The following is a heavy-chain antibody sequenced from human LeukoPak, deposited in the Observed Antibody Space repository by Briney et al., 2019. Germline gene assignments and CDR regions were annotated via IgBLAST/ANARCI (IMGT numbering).Heavy chain of an antibody. Sequence: ASVKVSCRASGYNFISYGITWVRQAPGQGLEWMGWISAYNGNTKYAQKVQGRVTMTRDTSISTAYMELSRLRSDDTAVYYCASLWFRDAFDIWGQGTMVTASS. CDR1: GYNFISYG. D-gene: IGHD2-21*01. J-gene: IGHJ3*02. V-gene: IGHV1-18*01. CDR2: ISAYNGNT. CDR3: ASLWFRDAFDI.